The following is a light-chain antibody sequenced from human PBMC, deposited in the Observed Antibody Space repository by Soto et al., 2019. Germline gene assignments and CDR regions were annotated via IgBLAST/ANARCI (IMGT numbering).Light chain of an antibody. V-gene: IGKV3-15*01. CDR2: GAS. CDR1: QSVSNY. J-gene: IGKJ4*01. Sequence: EIVITQSPATLSVSPGERATLSCRASQSVSNYLAWYQQIPGQTPRLLIYGASTRDTGIPARFSGSGSGTDFTLTISSLQPEDFATYYCLQNYNYPLTFGGGTKVDI. CDR3: LQNYNYPLT.